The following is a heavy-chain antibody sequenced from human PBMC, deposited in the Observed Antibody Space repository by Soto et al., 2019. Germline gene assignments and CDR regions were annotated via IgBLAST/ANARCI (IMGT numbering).Heavy chain of an antibody. CDR1: GGPLSGYY. CDR3: ARGGSVLGGMDV. J-gene: IGHJ6*02. CDR2: INHSGTT. Sequence: SETLSLTCTVYGGPLSGYYWSWVHQPPGKGLEWIGEINHSGTTNDNPSLRSRLTISVDTSKNQFSLKLKSVTAADTAVYYCARGGSVLGGMDVWGQGITDTVSS. V-gene: IGHV4-34*01. D-gene: IGHD3-10*01.